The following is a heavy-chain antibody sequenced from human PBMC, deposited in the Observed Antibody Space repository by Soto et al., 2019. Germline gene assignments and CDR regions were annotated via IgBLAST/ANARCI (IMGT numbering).Heavy chain of an antibody. CDR3: ARRYGASFDY. V-gene: IGHV4-39*07. Sequence: PSETLSLTCTVSGGSISSSSYFWGWIRQPPGKGLEWIGSIYYSGSTYYNPSLKSRVTISVDTSKNQFSLKLSSVTAADTAVYYCARRYGASFDYWGQGILVTVSS. D-gene: IGHD4-17*01. CDR2: IYYSGST. J-gene: IGHJ4*02. CDR1: GGSISSSSYF.